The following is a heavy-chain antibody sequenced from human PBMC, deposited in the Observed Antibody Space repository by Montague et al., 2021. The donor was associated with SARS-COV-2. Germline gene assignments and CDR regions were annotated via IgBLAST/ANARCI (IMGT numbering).Heavy chain of an antibody. CDR3: AKGSATVTTLDAFDI. J-gene: IGHJ3*02. Sequence: SLRLSCAASGFTFDDYAMHWVRQAPGKGLEWVCVINWDGSSTYYVDSVKGRFTISRDNSKKSLYLQMNSLRAEDTALCYCAKGSATVTTLDAFDIWGQGTMVTVSS. D-gene: IGHD4-17*01. CDR2: INWDGSST. V-gene: IGHV3-43D*03. CDR1: GFTFDDYA.